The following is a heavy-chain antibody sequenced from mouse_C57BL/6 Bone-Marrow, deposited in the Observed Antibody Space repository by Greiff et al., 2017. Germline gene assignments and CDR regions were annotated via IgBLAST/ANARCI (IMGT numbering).Heavy chain of an antibody. V-gene: IGHV6-3*01. J-gene: IGHJ3*01. CDR3: TALWGAY. CDR1: GFTFSNYW. CDR2: IRLKSDNYAT. Sequence: DVQLVESGGGLVQPGGSLKLSCVASGFTFSNYWMNWVRQSPEKGLEWVAQIRLKSDNYATHYAESVKGRFTISRDDSKSSVYLQMNNLRAEDTGIYYCTALWGAYWGQGTLVTVSA. D-gene: IGHD1-1*02.